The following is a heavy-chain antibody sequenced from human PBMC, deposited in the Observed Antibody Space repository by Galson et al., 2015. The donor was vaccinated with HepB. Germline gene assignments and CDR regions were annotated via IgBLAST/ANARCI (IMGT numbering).Heavy chain of an antibody. Sequence: PALVKPTQTLTLTCTFSGFSLSTNGVGVGWIRQPPGKALEWLALIYWDDDKRYSPSLKSRLTINKDTSKNQVVLTMTNMDPVDTATYYCARRLSSVVRGADVGLLDPWGQGTLVTLSS. CDR1: GFSLSTNGVG. CDR2: IYWDDDK. J-gene: IGHJ5*02. V-gene: IGHV2-5*02. CDR3: ARRLSSVVRGADVGLLDP. D-gene: IGHD3-10*01.